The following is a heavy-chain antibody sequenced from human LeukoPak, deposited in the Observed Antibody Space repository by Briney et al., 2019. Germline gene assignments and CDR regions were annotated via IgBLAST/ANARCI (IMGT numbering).Heavy chain of an antibody. CDR2: IYYSGST. CDR3: ARTVTYRRGYSYGYDYYGMDV. Sequence: PSETLSLTCTVSGGSISSSSYYWGWIRQPPGKGLEWIGSIYYSGSTYYNPSLKSRVTISVDTSKNQFSLKLSSVTAADTAVYYCARTVTYRRGYSYGYDYYGMDVWGQGTTVTVSS. CDR1: GGSISSSSYY. D-gene: IGHD5-18*01. J-gene: IGHJ6*02. V-gene: IGHV4-39*07.